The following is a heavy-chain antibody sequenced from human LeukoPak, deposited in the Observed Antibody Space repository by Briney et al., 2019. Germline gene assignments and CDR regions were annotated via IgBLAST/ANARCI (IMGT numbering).Heavy chain of an antibody. CDR2: IYHGEGGGT. CDR3: ARQAVIIPTGVEGPWFDP. V-gene: IGHV4-38-2*02. Sequence: PSETLSLTCSVSGYSISSGYFWGWIRQPPGRGLEWIGSIYHGEGGGTYYNPSLKSRVTISADTSKNQFSLKLSFVTAADTAFYYCARQAVIIPTGVEGPWFDPWGQGTLVAVSS. J-gene: IGHJ5*02. D-gene: IGHD1-14*01. CDR1: GYSISSGYF.